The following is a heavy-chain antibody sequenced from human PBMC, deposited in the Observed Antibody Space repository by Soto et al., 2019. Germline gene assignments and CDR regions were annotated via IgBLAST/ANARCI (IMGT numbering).Heavy chain of an antibody. CDR2: ISAYNGNT. Sequence: ASVKVCCKASGYTFTSYGISWVRQAPGQGLEWMGWISAYNGNTNYAQKLQGRVTMTTDTSTSTAYMELRSLRSDDTAVYYCARTPSGIQLWPYYGMDVWGQGTTVTVSS. V-gene: IGHV1-18*01. CDR3: ARTPSGIQLWPYYGMDV. CDR1: GYTFTSYG. J-gene: IGHJ6*02. D-gene: IGHD5-18*01.